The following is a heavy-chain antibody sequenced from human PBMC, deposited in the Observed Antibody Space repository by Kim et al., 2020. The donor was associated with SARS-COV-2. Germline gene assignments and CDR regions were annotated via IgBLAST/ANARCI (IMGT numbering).Heavy chain of an antibody. CDR1: GGSFSGYY. Sequence: SETLSLTCAVYGGSFSGYYWSWIRQPPGKGLEWIGEINHSGSTNYNPSLKSRVTITVDTSKNQFTLKLSSVTAADTAVYYCARWGVFRPFSVRGNIAAAGQGTYYYGMDVWGQGSTVTVSS. D-gene: IGHD6-13*01. CDR2: INHSGST. CDR3: ARWGVFRPFSVRGNIAAAGQGTYYYGMDV. J-gene: IGHJ6*02. V-gene: IGHV4-34*01.